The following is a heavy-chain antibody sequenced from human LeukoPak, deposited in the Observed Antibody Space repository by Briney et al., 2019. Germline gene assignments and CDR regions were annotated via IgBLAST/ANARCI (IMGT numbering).Heavy chain of an antibody. CDR1: GGSISSYY. CDR3: ARVYGYKPYYFDY. J-gene: IGHJ4*02. D-gene: IGHD5-24*01. CDR2: IYYSGST. V-gene: IGHV4-59*01. Sequence: PETLSLTCTVSGGSISSYYWSWIRQPPGKGLEWIGYIYYSGSTNYNPSLKSRVTISVDTSKKQFSLKLSSVTAADTAVYYCARVYGYKPYYFDYWGQGTLVTVSS.